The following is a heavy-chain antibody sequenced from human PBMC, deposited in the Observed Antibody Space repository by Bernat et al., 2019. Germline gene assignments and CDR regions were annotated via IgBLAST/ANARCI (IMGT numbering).Heavy chain of an antibody. D-gene: IGHD6-13*01. CDR1: GFTFGSYW. CDR3: ARGSPGYSSSWYLNY. CDR2: IQQDGSET. J-gene: IGHJ4*02. Sequence: EVQLVESGGGLVQPGGSLRLSCAASGFTFGSYWMSWVRQAPGKGLEWVANIQQDGSETYSVDRVKGRFIISRDNAKNSLYLQMSSLRAEDTALYYCARGSPGYSSSWYLNYWGQGTLVTVSS. V-gene: IGHV3-7*03.